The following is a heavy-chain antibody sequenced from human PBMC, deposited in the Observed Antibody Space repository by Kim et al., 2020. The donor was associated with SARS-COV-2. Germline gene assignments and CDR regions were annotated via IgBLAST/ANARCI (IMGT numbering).Heavy chain of an antibody. D-gene: IGHD3-10*01. CDR2: IYYSGST. V-gene: IGHV4-39*07. CDR3: ARDFYGSGGYYNEYYFDY. J-gene: IGHJ4*02. Sequence: SETLSLTCTVSGGSISSSSYYWGWIRQPPGKGLEWIGSIYYSGSTYYNPSLKSRVTISVDTSKNQFSLKLSSVTAADTAVYYCARDFYGSGGYYNEYYFDYWSQGTLVTVSS. CDR1: GGSISSSSYY.